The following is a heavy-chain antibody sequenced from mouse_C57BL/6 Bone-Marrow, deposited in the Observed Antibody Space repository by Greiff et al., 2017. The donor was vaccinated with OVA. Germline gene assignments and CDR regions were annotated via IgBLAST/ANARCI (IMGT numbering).Heavy chain of an antibody. V-gene: IGHV5-17*01. CDR2: ISSGSSTI. J-gene: IGHJ4*01. CDR1: GFTFSDYG. CDR3: ARRGLRFYDGYPYYAMDY. D-gene: IGHD2-3*01. Sequence: EVMLVESGGGLVKPGGSLKLSCAASGFTFSDYGMHWVRQAPEKGLEWVAYISSGSSTIYYADTVKGRFTISRDNAKNTLFLQMTSLRSEDTAMYYCARRGLRFYDGYPYYAMDYWGQGTSVTVSS.